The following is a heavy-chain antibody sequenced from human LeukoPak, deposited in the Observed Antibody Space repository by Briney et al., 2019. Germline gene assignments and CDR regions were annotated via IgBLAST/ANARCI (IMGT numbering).Heavy chain of an antibody. Sequence: GGSLRLSCAASGFTFSDYYMSWIRQAPGKGLEWVSYISSSGSTIYYADSVKGRFTISRDNAKKSLYLQMNSLRAEDTAVYYCVRDRLGDFYFDYWGQGTLVTVSS. CDR1: GFTFSDYY. CDR3: VRDRLGDFYFDY. V-gene: IGHV3-11*04. D-gene: IGHD3-16*01. J-gene: IGHJ4*02. CDR2: ISSSGSTI.